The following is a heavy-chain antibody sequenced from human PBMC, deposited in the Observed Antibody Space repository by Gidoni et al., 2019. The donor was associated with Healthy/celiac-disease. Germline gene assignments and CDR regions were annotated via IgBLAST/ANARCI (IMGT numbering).Heavy chain of an antibody. D-gene: IGHD6-6*01. Sequence: QVQLQESAPGLRKPSETLSLTSTVSGYSISSGYYWGWIRRPPGKGLEWIGSIYHSGSTYYNPSLKSRVTISVDTSKNQFSLKLSSVTAADTAVYYCARDRASIAARRGGYNWFDPWGQGTLVTVSS. V-gene: IGHV4-38-2*02. CDR1: GYSISSGYY. CDR2: IYHSGST. J-gene: IGHJ5*02. CDR3: ARDRASIAARRGGYNWFDP.